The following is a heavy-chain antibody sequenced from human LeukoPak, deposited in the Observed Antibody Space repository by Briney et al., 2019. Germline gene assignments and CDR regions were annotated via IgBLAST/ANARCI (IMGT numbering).Heavy chain of an antibody. D-gene: IGHD5-24*01. CDR3: AKVEMATEAGANDAFDI. Sequence: GGSLRLSCAASGFTFSSYSMNWVRQAPGKGLEWVSSISSSSSYIYYADSVKGRFTISRDNSKNTLYLQMNSLRAEDTAVYYCAKVEMATEAGANDAFDIWGQGTMVTVSS. V-gene: IGHV3-21*04. CDR1: GFTFSSYS. CDR2: ISSSSSYI. J-gene: IGHJ3*02.